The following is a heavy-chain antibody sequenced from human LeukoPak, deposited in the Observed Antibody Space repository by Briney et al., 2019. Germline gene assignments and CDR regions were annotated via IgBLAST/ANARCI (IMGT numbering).Heavy chain of an antibody. Sequence: KPGGSLRLSCAASGFTFSSYGMNWVRQAPGKGLEWVSSISSSGTYIYFADSVKGRFTISRDNAKNSLYLQMNSLRAEDTALYYCARDLGSGSGYYSDSNDYWGQGTLVTVSS. CDR2: ISSSGTYI. J-gene: IGHJ4*02. CDR3: ARDLGSGSGYYSDSNDY. V-gene: IGHV3-21*01. CDR1: GFTFSSYG. D-gene: IGHD3-22*01.